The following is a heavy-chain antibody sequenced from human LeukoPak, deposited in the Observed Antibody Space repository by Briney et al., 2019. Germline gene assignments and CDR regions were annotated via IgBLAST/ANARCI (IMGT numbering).Heavy chain of an antibody. Sequence: ASVKVSCKASGYTFTGYYMHWVRQAPGQGLEWMGWISAYNGNTNYAQKLQGRVTMTTDTSTSTAYMELRSLRSDDTAVYYCARGYGGGIFDYWGQGTLVAVSS. CDR1: GYTFTGYY. CDR3: ARGYGGGIFDY. J-gene: IGHJ4*02. CDR2: ISAYNGNT. V-gene: IGHV1-18*04. D-gene: IGHD4-23*01.